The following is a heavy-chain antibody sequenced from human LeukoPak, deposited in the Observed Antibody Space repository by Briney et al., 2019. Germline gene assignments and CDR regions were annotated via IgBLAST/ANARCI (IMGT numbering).Heavy chain of an antibody. CDR1: GGSIGSRSYY. CDR2: IYYSGNT. CDR3: ATDGTLGYCSGGSCSYYFDY. Sequence: SETLSLTCTVSGGSIGSRSYYWGWIRQPPGKGLEWIGRIYYSGNTYYNPSIKSRVTISVDTSKNQSSLKLSSVTAADTAVYYCATDGTLGYCSGGSCSYYFDYWGQGTLVTVSS. V-gene: IGHV4-39*01. J-gene: IGHJ4*02. D-gene: IGHD2-15*01.